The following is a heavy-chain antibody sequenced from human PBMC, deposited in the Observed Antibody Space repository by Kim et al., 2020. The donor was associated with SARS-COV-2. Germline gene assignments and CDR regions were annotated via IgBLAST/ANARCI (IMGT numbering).Heavy chain of an antibody. D-gene: IGHD3-22*01. CDR3: ARRQYHSRGYYYFDS. V-gene: IGHV3-74*01. J-gene: IGHJ4*02. CDR2: TNGDGSTT. Sequence: GGSLRLSCAASGFTFRSYWMHWVRQAPGKGLVWVSRTNGDGSTTNYADSVKGRFTISRDNAKNTLYLQLNSLRAEDTAIYYCARRQYHSRGYYYFDSWGQGPLVRVST. CDR1: GFTFRSYW.